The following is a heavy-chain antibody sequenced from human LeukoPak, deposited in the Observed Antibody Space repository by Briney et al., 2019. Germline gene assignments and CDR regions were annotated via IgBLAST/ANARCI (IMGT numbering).Heavy chain of an antibody. Sequence: GGSLRLSCAASGFSVSSSYMSWVRQAPGKGLEWVLVIYSGGSTYYADSVKGRFTISRDNSRTTLYLQMNSLRAEDTAVYYCAKDLQDYGMDVWGQGTTVTVSS. J-gene: IGHJ6*02. CDR2: IYSGGST. CDR1: GFSVSSSY. V-gene: IGHV3-53*01. CDR3: AKDLQDYGMDV.